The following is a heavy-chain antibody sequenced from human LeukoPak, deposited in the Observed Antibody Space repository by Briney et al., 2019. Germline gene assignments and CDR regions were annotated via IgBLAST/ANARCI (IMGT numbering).Heavy chain of an antibody. CDR1: GFTFSSYG. CDR2: ISYDGSNK. D-gene: IGHD2-15*01. V-gene: IGHV3-30*03. CDR3: ARDWCSGGSCYFDY. J-gene: IGHJ4*02. Sequence: GGSLRLSCAASGFTFSSYGMHWVRQAPGKGLEWVAVISYDGSNKYYADSVKGRFTISRDNSKNTLYLQMNSLRAEDTAVYYSARDWCSGGSCYFDYWGQGTLVTVSS.